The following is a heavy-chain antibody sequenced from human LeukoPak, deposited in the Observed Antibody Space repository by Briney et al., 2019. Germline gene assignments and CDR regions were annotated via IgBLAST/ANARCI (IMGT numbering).Heavy chain of an antibody. Sequence: PGGSLRLSCAASGFTFSTDAMSWVRQAPGKGLEWVSGISGSGGRTYYADSVKGRFTISRDNSKNTLYLQMNMLRADDTAVYYCAEDRCGDGGSPSIFYYWRQGSLVTVSS. V-gene: IGHV3-23*01. CDR1: GFTFSTDA. CDR2: ISGSGGRT. D-gene: IGHD6-6*01. CDR3: AEDRCGDGGSPSIFYY. J-gene: IGHJ4*02.